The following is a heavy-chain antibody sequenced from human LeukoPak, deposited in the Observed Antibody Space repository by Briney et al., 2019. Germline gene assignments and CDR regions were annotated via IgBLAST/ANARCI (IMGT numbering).Heavy chain of an antibody. D-gene: IGHD3-9*01. J-gene: IGHJ4*02. V-gene: IGHV1-2*02. CDR3: VRDFDWGPDY. Sequence: ASVKVSCKASGFTFTDHYLHWVRQVPGQGLEWMVWIHGKSGATFYAQKFQDRITVTRDASISKMYLELNRLTSDDTAVYYCVRDFDWGPDYWGQGTLVAVSS. CDR2: IHGKSGAT. CDR1: GFTFTDHY.